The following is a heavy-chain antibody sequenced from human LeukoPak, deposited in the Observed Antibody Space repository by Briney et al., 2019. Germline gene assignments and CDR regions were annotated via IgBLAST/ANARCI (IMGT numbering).Heavy chain of an antibody. V-gene: IGHV4-59*08. D-gene: IGHD2-8*01. CDR2: IYYSGNT. J-gene: IGHJ6*03. CDR1: GGSISSYY. Sequence: SETLSLTCTVSGGSISSYYWSWLRQPPGKGLEGIGYIYYSGNTNYNPSLNSRVIISVNTSKNQFSLKLSSVTAADTAVYYCARFNGRRYMDVWGKGTTVTVSS. CDR3: ARFNGRRYMDV.